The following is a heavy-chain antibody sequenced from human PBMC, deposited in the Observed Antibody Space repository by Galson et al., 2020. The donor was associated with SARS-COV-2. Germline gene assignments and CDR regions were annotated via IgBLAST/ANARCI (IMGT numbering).Heavy chain of an antibody. CDR1: GDSISSGPYS. CDR2: IYASGGT. V-gene: IGHV4-30-4*07. Sequence: SQTLSLTCAVSGDSISSGPYSWNWIRQSPGKRLEWIGYIYASGGTYYNPSLKRRLSMSIDKSKNQFSLRLHSLTAADAAIYFCVRLFHYGMGVWGQGTTVIVSS. D-gene: IGHD3-10*02. J-gene: IGHJ6*02. CDR3: VRLFHYGMGV.